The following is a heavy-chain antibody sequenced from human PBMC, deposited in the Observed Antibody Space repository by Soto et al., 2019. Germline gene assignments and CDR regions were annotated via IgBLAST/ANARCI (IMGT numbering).Heavy chain of an antibody. Sequence: PSETLSLTCTVSGGSTSGHYWSWIRQPPGKGLEWIGYIYSSGSPHHNPSLKSRVIISEDRSKNQIYLKLNSVTAADTAVYYCAREYYYDSSGIGFDPWGPGTLVPVSS. D-gene: IGHD3-22*01. CDR2: IYSSGSP. V-gene: IGHV4-59*11. J-gene: IGHJ5*02. CDR1: GGSTSGHY. CDR3: AREYYYDSSGIGFDP.